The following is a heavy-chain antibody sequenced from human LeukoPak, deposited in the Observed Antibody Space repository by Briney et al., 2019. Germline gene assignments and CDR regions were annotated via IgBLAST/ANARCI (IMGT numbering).Heavy chain of an antibody. J-gene: IGHJ3*02. CDR3: ARGLTENPIAVASDI. CDR2: IIPIFGTA. CDR1: GGTFSSYA. V-gene: IGHV1-69*01. Sequence: ASVKVSCKASGGTFSSYAISWVRQAPGQGLEWIGGIIPIFGTANYAQKFQGRVTITADESTSTAYMELSSLRSEDTAVYYCARGLTENPIAVASDIWGQGTMVTVSS. D-gene: IGHD6-19*01.